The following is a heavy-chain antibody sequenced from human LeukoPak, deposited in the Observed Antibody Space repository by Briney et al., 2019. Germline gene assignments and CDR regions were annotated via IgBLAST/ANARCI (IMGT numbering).Heavy chain of an antibody. Sequence: GGSLRLSCAASGFTFSSYAMHWVRQAPGKGLEWAAVISYDGSNKYYADSVKGRFTISRDNSKNTLYLQMNSLRAEDTAVYYCARETYDFWSGYRYNWFDPWGQGTLVTVSS. D-gene: IGHD3-3*01. CDR2: ISYDGSNK. J-gene: IGHJ5*02. CDR1: GFTFSSYA. V-gene: IGHV3-30*01. CDR3: ARETYDFWSGYRYNWFDP.